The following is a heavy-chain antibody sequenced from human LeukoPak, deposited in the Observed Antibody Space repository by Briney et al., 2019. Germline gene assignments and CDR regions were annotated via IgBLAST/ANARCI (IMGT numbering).Heavy chain of an antibody. CDR1: GFTFSSNY. Sequence: HPGGSLRLSCAASGFTFSSNYMSWVRQAPGKGLEWVSVIYSGGSTYYADSVKGRFTISRDNSKNTLYLQMNSLRAEDTAVYYCARVPRSGGTGYFDYWGQGTLVTVSS. J-gene: IGHJ4*02. CDR2: IYSGGST. V-gene: IGHV3-53*01. CDR3: ARVPRSGGTGYFDY. D-gene: IGHD6-19*01.